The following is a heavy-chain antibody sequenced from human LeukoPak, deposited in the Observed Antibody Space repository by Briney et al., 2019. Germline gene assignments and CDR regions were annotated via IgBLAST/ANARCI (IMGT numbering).Heavy chain of an antibody. CDR1: GGSFSGYY. CDR2: INHSGST. CDR3: ARVSSGEMATIAGDY. Sequence: SETLSLTCAVYGGSFSGYYWSWIRQPPGKGLVWIGEINHSGSTNYNPSLKSRVTISVDTSKNQFSLKLTSVTAADTAVYYCARVSSGEMATIAGDYWGQGTLVTVSS. J-gene: IGHJ4*02. D-gene: IGHD5-24*01. V-gene: IGHV4-34*01.